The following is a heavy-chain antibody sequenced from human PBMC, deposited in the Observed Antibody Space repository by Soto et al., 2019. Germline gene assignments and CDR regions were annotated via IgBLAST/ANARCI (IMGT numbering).Heavy chain of an antibody. CDR2: ISGYGDNT. CDR3: AKKHDSSGYYNL. J-gene: IGHJ4*02. Sequence: PGGFLRLSCVVSGLTFSRYARSWVRQAPGKGLEWVSAISGYGDNTNYADYVKGRFTISRDNSKNTLFLQMNNLRVEDAATYYCAKKHDSSGYYNLWGQGTPVTVSS. V-gene: IGHV3-23*01. CDR1: GLTFSRYA. D-gene: IGHD3-22*01.